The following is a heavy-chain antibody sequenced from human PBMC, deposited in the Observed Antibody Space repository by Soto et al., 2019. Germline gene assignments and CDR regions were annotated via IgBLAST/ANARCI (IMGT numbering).Heavy chain of an antibody. V-gene: IGHV3-23*01. CDR1: GFTFNSYA. CDR2: ISGSGGST. J-gene: IGHJ4*02. CDR3: AKDRYDFCSGPFHY. D-gene: IGHD3-3*01. Sequence: LRLSFAASGFTFNSYAMSWVRQAPGKGLEWVSAISGSGGSTYYADSVKGRFTISRDNSKNTLYLQMNSLRAEDTAVYYSAKDRYDFCSGPFHYSGQGTLVTVSS.